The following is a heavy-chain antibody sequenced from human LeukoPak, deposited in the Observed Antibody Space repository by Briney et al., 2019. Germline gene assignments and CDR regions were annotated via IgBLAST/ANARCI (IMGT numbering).Heavy chain of an antibody. Sequence: TLCLSCAVSGVAISSGGFYWSWIRPPPGKGLEWGVGVYTSGSAHYNPSLKSRVTISVDTSKNQSSQKLSSVTAADTAVYYCARGYIAVAGTGYYYYYYMDVWGKGTTVTISS. D-gene: IGHD6-19*01. J-gene: IGHJ6*03. CDR1: GVAISSGGFY. CDR2: VYTSGSA. CDR3: ARGYIAVAGTGYYYYYYMDV. V-gene: IGHV4-61*02.